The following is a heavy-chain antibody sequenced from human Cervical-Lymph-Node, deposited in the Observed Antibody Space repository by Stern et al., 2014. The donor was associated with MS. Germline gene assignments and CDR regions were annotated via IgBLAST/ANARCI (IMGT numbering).Heavy chain of an antibody. J-gene: IGHJ4*02. CDR2: ISYDGSNK. D-gene: IGHD2-21*02. CDR3: AKVFHPGVVVTANFDY. CDR1: GFTFSSYG. Sequence: QVQLVQSGGGVVQPGRSLRLSCAASGFTFSSYGMHWVRQAPGKGLEWVAAISYDGSNKYYADSVKGRFTISRDNSKNTLYLQMNSLRAEDTAVYYCAKVFHPGVVVTANFDYWGQGTLVTVSS. V-gene: IGHV3-30*18.